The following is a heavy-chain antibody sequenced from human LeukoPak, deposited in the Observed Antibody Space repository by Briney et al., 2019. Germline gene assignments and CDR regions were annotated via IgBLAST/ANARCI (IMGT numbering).Heavy chain of an antibody. Sequence: PSETLSLTCAVSGDSISNHIYYWNWIRQTPGKGLEWIGAVYYTGNTYYNPSLKSRVTISVDTSDNRFSLHLTSMSAADSTIYYCARLRALSGHRGAFDIWGPGTMVTVSS. CDR2: VYYTGNT. CDR3: ARLRALSGHRGAFDI. D-gene: IGHD1-1*01. V-gene: IGHV4-39*02. J-gene: IGHJ3*02. CDR1: GDSISNHIYY.